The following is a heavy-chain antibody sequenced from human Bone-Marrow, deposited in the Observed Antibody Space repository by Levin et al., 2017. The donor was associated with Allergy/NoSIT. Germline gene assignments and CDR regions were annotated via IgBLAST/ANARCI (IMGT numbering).Heavy chain of an antibody. CDR1: GFNFGSDR. CDR3: ARTVSPKGAFDI. D-gene: IGHD3-3*02. Sequence: SCAASGFNFGSDRMNWVRQAPGKGLEWLSYITSGSGTLYYADSVQGRFIISRDNAKNSLYLQMNSLRAEDTATYYCARTVSPKGAFDIWGQGTMVTVSS. J-gene: IGHJ3*02. CDR2: ITSGSGTL. V-gene: IGHV3-48*04.